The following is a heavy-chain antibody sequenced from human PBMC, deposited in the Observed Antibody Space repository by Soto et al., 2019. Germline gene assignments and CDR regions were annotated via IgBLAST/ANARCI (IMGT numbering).Heavy chain of an antibody. Sequence: QVQLQESGPGLVKPSQTLSLTCTVSGGSISSGGYYWSWIRQHPGKGLEWIGYIYYSGSTYYNPSLKSRVTISVDPSKHQFSLKLSSVTAADTAVYYCARIAHGIVAAGKADWGQGTLVTVSS. V-gene: IGHV4-31*03. CDR2: IYYSGST. CDR3: ARIAHGIVAAGKAD. J-gene: IGHJ4*02. CDR1: GGSISSGGYY. D-gene: IGHD6-13*01.